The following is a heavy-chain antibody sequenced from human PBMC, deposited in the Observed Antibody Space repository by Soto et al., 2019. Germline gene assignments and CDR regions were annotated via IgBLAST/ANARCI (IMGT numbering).Heavy chain of an antibody. V-gene: IGHV2-5*02. CDR2: IYWDDDK. J-gene: IGHJ3*02. D-gene: IGHD4-17*01. Sequence: QITLKESGPPLVKPTQTLTLTCTFSGFSLSTSGVGVGWIRQPPGKALEWLALIYWDDDKRYSPSLKSRLTITKDTSKIQVVLTMTNMDPVDTATYYCAHSDGDYLGTDACDIWGQGTMVTVSS. CDR3: AHSDGDYLGTDACDI. CDR1: GFSLSTSGVG.